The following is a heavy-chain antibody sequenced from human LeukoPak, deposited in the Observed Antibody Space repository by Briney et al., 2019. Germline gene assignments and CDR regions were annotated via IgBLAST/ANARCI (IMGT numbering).Heavy chain of an antibody. Sequence: ASVKVSCKASGYTFTSYYMHWVRQAPGQGLEWMGIINPSGGSTSYAQKFQGRVTMTRDMSTSTVYMELSSLRSEDTAVYYCARGGGGSGYYSSWYYYYMDVWGKGTTVTVSS. CDR1: GYTFTSYY. D-gene: IGHD3-22*01. CDR2: INPSGGST. V-gene: IGHV1-46*01. J-gene: IGHJ6*03. CDR3: ARGGGGSGYYSSWYYYYMDV.